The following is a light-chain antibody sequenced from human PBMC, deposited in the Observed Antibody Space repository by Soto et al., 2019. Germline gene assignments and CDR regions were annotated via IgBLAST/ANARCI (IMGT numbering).Light chain of an antibody. V-gene: IGLV2-14*01. Sequence: HSALTQPASVSGSPGQSITISCTGTSSDVGGYNYVSWYQQHPGKAPKLMIYEVSNRPSGVSNRFSGSKSGNTASLTISGLQAEDEADYYCSSYTSTTPCVFGTGTKVTVL. J-gene: IGLJ1*01. CDR1: SSDVGGYNY. CDR3: SSYTSTTPCV. CDR2: EVS.